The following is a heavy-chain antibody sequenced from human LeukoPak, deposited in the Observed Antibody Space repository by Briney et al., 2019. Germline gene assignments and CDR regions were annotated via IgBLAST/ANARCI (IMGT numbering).Heavy chain of an antibody. CDR3: ATPPFGGDGGFDY. V-gene: IGHV1-24*01. D-gene: IGHD3-3*01. CDR2: FDPEDGET. CDR1: GYTLTELS. Sequence: ASVKVSCKVSGYTLTELSMHWVRQAPGKGREGMGGFDPEDGETIYAQKFQGRVTMTEDTSTDTAYMELSSLRSEDTAVYYCATPPFGGDGGFDYWGQGTLVTVSS. J-gene: IGHJ4*02.